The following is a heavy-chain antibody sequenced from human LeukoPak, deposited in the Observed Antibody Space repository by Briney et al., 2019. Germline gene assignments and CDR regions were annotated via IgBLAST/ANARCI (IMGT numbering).Heavy chain of an antibody. J-gene: IGHJ3*02. CDR3: AKDLGMVRGLDAFDI. Sequence: GGSLRLSCAASGFTFSSYSMNWVRQAPGKGLEWVSSISSSSSYIYYADSVKGRFTISRDNAKNSLYLQMNSLRAEDTAVYYCAKDLGMVRGLDAFDIWGQGTMVTVSS. CDR2: ISSSSSYI. CDR1: GFTFSSYS. D-gene: IGHD3-10*01. V-gene: IGHV3-21*04.